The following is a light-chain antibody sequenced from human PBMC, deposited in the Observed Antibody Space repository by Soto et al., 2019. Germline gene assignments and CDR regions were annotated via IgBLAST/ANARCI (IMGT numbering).Light chain of an antibody. J-gene: IGKJ4*01. V-gene: IGKV1-33*01. CDR1: QDISNY. CDR3: QQYDNLPLT. CDR2: DAS. Sequence: DIQVTQSQSSLSASVGDRATITCQASQDISNYLNWYQQKPGKSPKLLIYDASNLETGVPSRFSGSGSGTDFTFTISSLQPEDIATYYCQQYDNLPLTFGGRTKVDIK.